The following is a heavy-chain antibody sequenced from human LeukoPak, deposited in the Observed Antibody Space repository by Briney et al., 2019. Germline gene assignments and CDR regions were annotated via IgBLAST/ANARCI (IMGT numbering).Heavy chain of an antibody. CDR2: ISGSGGST. Sequence: GGSLRLSCAASGFSVSRNYMTWVRQAPGKGLEWVSAISGSGGSTYYADSVKGRFTISRDNSKNTLYLQMNSLRAEDTAVYYCAKDPGYSSGWYQDYWGQGTLVTVSS. J-gene: IGHJ4*02. CDR1: GFSVSRNY. V-gene: IGHV3-23*01. D-gene: IGHD6-19*01. CDR3: AKDPGYSSGWYQDY.